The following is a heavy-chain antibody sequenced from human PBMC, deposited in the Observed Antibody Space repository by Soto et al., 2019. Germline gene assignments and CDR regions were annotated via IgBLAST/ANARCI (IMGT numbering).Heavy chain of an antibody. V-gene: IGHV3-48*01. D-gene: IGHD3-3*01. CDR2: ISSSSSTI. CDR1: GFTFSSYA. J-gene: IGHJ6*02. Sequence: GGSLRLSCAASGFTFSSYAMSWVRQAPGKGLEWVSYISSSSSTIYYADSVKGRFTISRDNSKNTLYLQMNSLRAEDTAVYYCARDRIFGVVNTHYYYYYGMDVWGQGTTVTVSS. CDR3: ARDRIFGVVNTHYYYYYGMDV.